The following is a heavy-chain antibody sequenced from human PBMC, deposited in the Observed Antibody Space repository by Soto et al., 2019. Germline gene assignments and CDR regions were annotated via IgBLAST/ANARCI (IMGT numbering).Heavy chain of an antibody. CDR1: GGSISSSHW. Sequence: QVQLQESGPGLVKPSGTLSLTCAVSGGSISSSHWWTWVRQSPGKGLEYIGEISHSGTSNSNPSLKSRVPLSVDKSQNHFSLTLTSVTAADTAVYYCARVVLTITRGAFDAWGQGTLVIVSS. CDR3: ARVVLTITRGAFDA. V-gene: IGHV4-4*02. J-gene: IGHJ3*01. D-gene: IGHD3-9*01. CDR2: ISHSGTS.